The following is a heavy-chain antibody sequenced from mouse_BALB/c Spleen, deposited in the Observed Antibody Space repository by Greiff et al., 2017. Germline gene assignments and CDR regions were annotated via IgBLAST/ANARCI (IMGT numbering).Heavy chain of an antibody. Sequence: EGQLQQSGPELVKPGASVKIPCKASGYTFTDYNMDWVKQSHGKSLEWIGDINPNNGGTIYNQKFKGKATLTVDKSSSTAYMELRSLTSEDTAVYYCARRLLAYYYAMDYWGQGTSVTVSS. CDR3: ARRLLAYYYAMDY. D-gene: IGHD3-2*02. CDR2: INPNNGGT. J-gene: IGHJ4*01. CDR1: GYTFTDYN. V-gene: IGHV1-18*01.